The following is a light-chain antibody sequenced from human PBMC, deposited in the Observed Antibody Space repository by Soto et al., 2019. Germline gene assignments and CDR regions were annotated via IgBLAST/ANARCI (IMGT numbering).Light chain of an antibody. CDR2: GAS. V-gene: IGKV3-20*01. J-gene: IGKJ1*01. Sequence: EIVLTQSPGTLSLSPGERATLSCRASQSVSNNYLAWYQQKPVQAPRLLIYGASNRATGIPDRFSGSGSGTDFTLTISRLEPEDFSVYYYHQYGGSGTFGQGTKVDIK. CDR3: HQYGGSGT. CDR1: QSVSNNY.